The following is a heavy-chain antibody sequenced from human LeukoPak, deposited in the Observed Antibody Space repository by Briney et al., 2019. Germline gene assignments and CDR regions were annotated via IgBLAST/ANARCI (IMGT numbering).Heavy chain of an antibody. D-gene: IGHD3-9*01. CDR2: IKEDGSEK. J-gene: IGHJ1*01. V-gene: IGHV3-7*04. CDR3: ARGGLRYFAR. CDR1: GFTFSSHW. Sequence: GGSLRLSCADSGFTFSSHWMSWVRQAPGKGLEWVANIKEDGSEKYYVDSVKGRFTISRDNAKNSLYLQMNSLRAEDTAVYYCARGGLRYFARWGQGTLVTVSS.